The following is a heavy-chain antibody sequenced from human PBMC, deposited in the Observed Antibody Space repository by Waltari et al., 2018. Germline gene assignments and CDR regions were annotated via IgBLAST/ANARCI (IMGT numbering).Heavy chain of an antibody. CDR1: GGSISSSSYY. CDR2: IYYSGSN. CDR3: ARSTVLLVYYFDY. J-gene: IGHJ4*02. Sequence: QLQLQESGPGLVKPSETLSLTCTVSGGSISSSSYYWGLIRQPPGKVLEWIGSIYYSGSNFYTPSLKSRVTISLDTSKTQFSLTLRLVTAADTGVYCCARSTVLLVYYFDYWGQGTLVTVSS. V-gene: IGHV4-39*07. D-gene: IGHD6-6*01.